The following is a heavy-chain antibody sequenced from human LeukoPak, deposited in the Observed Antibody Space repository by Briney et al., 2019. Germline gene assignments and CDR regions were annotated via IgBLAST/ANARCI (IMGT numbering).Heavy chain of an antibody. CDR2: INPNSGGT. D-gene: IGHD6-13*01. V-gene: IGHV1-2*02. J-gene: IGHJ4*02. CDR1: GYTFTGYY. CDR3: ARDEGIAAAGTNFDY. Sequence: ASVTVSCKASGYTFTGYYMHWVRQAPGQGLEWMGWINPNSGGTNYAQEFQGRVTMTRDTSISTAYMELSRLRSDDTAVYYCARDEGIAAAGTNFDYWGQGTLVTVSS.